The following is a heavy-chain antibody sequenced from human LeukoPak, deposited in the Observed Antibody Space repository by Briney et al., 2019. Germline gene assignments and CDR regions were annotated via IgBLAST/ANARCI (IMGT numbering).Heavy chain of an antibody. CDR2: ITSAGSST. D-gene: IGHD3-16*01. V-gene: IGHV3-48*04. J-gene: IGHJ4*02. CDR1: GFAFSSYS. Sequence: GGSLRLSCAASGFAFSSYSMNWVRRAPGKGLEWVSYITSAGSSTYYADSVKGRFTISRDNAKNSLYLQMNSLRADDTAVYYCASDDYVSQYYFDYWGQGTLVTVSS. CDR3: ASDDYVSQYYFDY.